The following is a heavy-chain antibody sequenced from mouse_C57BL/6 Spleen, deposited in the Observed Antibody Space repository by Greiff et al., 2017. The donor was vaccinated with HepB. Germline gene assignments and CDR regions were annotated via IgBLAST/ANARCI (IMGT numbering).Heavy chain of an antibody. CDR1: GFTFSDYG. D-gene: IGHD2-3*01. CDR2: ISSGSSTI. V-gene: IGHV5-17*01. J-gene: IGHJ4*01. CDR3: ARDGYYSYYAMDD. Sequence: EVHLVESGGGLVKPGGSLKLSCAASGFTFSDYGMHWVRQAPEKGLEWVAYISSGSSTIYYADTVKGRFTISRDNAKNTLFLQMTSLRSEDTAMYYCARDGYYSYYAMDDWGQGTSVTVSS.